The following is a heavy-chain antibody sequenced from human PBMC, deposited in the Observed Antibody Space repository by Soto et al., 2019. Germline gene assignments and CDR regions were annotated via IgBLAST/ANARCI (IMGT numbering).Heavy chain of an antibody. Sequence: QVQLVESGGGLVKPGGSLRLSCAASGFSLSDSYMRWVRQAPGKGLEWVAYISGSSGYTGYADSVKGRFTISRDNAKNSLYLQMNSLRVEDTAVYYCARDRGGYGPPDVWGQGTTVTVSS. CDR1: GFSLSDSY. CDR3: ARDRGGYGPPDV. V-gene: IGHV3-11*06. CDR2: ISGSSGYT. D-gene: IGHD3-10*01. J-gene: IGHJ6*02.